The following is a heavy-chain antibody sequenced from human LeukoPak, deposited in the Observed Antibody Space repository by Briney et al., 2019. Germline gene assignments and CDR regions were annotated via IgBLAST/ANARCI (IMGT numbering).Heavy chain of an antibody. CDR3: ARESGSSSWYREGWFDP. CDR1: GGTFSSYA. D-gene: IGHD6-13*01. CDR2: IIPIFGTA. V-gene: IGHV1-69*13. J-gene: IGHJ5*02. Sequence: GASVKVSCKASGGTFSSYAISWVRQAPGQGLEWMGGIIPIFGTANYAQKFQGRVTITADESTSAAYMELSSLRSEDTAVYYCARESGSSSWYREGWFDPWGQGTLVTVSS.